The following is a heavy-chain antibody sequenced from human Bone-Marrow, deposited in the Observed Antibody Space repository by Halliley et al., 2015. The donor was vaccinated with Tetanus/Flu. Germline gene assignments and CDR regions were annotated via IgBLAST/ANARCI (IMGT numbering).Heavy chain of an antibody. CDR2: ISSSSSYT. CDR3: ASGKSNTASVYFDS. J-gene: IGHJ4*02. CDR1: GFTFSTYS. D-gene: IGHD5-18*01. Sequence: SLRLSCGASGFTFSTYSMNWVRQAPGKGLEWVSSISSSSSYTYYADSVKGRFTISRDNAKNSLYLQMNSLRAEDTAIYYCASGKSNTASVYFDSWGLGTLVTVSS. V-gene: IGHV3-21*06.